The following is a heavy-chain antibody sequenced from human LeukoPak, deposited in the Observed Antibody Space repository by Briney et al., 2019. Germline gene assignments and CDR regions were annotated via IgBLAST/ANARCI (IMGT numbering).Heavy chain of an antibody. J-gene: IGHJ4*02. D-gene: IGHD1-26*01. Sequence: ASVKVSCKASGYTFTGYYLHWVRQAPGQGLGWVGWINPDRGGTDYAQKFQGRVTMTRDTSITTAYMELSNLRSDDTAVYYCAREVGANEYWGQGTLVTVAS. CDR2: INPDRGGT. CDR1: GYTFTGYY. CDR3: AREVGANEY. V-gene: IGHV1-2*02.